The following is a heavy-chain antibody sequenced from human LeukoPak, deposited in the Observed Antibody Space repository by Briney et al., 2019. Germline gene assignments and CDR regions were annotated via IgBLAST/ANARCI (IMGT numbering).Heavy chain of an antibody. CDR3: ARDHVDYYGSGSYDAFDI. CDR2: IGTAGEI. CDR1: GFTFRSYD. D-gene: IGHD3-10*01. J-gene: IGHJ3*02. Sequence: GGSLRLSCAASGFTFRSYDMHWVRQDTGKGLEWVSGIGTAGEIYYPGSVKGRFTISRENAKNSLYLQMNSLRAEDTAVYYCARDHVDYYGSGSYDAFDIWGQGTMVTVSS. V-gene: IGHV3-13*01.